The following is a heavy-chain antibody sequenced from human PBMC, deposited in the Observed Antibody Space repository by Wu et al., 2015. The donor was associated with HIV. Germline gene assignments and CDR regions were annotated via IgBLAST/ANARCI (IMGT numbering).Heavy chain of an antibody. CDR3: ARDLSGSYYDYYYYMDV. J-gene: IGHJ6*03. D-gene: IGHD1-26*01. CDR2: TIPIFGPT. V-gene: IGHV1-69*12. Sequence: QVQVVQSGAEVKKPGSSVKVSCKVSGGTFTRYAIHWVRQAPGQGLEWMGRTIPIFGPTNYAQKFQGRVTITADESTNTAYMELSSLKSEDTAVYYCARDLSGSYYDYYYYMDVWGKGTTVTVSS. CDR1: GGTFTRYA.